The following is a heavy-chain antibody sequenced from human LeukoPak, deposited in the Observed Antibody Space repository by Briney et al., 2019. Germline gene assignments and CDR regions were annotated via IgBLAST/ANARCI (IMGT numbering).Heavy chain of an antibody. CDR1: GFTFSSYA. CDR2: ISYDGNNR. CDR3: ASLYGMDV. Sequence: GGSLRLSCAASGFTFSSYAMHWVRQAPGKGLEWVAVISYDGNNRYYADSVKGRFTISRDDSRSTLFLQMNSLGAEDTAVYYCASLYGMDVWGQGTTVTVSS. J-gene: IGHJ6*02. V-gene: IGHV3-30-3*01.